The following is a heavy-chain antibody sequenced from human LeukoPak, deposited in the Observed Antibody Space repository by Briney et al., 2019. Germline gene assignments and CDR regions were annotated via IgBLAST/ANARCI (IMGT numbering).Heavy chain of an antibody. Sequence: GGSLRLSCAASGFKFSSFSMNWVRQAPGKGLEWISYITSDSSPTYYADSVKGRFTISRDNAKNSLYLQMNSLRAEDTAVYYCARVIGSYGDSAYWGQGTLVTVSS. CDR1: GFKFSSFS. D-gene: IGHD4-17*01. CDR3: ARVIGSYGDSAY. CDR2: ITSDSSPT. J-gene: IGHJ4*02. V-gene: IGHV3-48*04.